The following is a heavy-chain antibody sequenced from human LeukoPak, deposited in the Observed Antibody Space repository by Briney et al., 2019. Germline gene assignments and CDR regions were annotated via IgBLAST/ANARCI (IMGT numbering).Heavy chain of an antibody. Sequence: GASVKVSCKASGYTFTSYDINWVRQATGQGLEWMGWINPNSGGTNYAQKFQGRVTMTRDTSISTAYMELSRLRSDDTAVYYCARDKGRYGDYYYYYYMDVWGKGTTVTVSS. D-gene: IGHD4-17*01. J-gene: IGHJ6*03. CDR2: INPNSGGT. CDR1: GYTFTSYD. CDR3: ARDKGRYGDYYYYYYMDV. V-gene: IGHV1-2*02.